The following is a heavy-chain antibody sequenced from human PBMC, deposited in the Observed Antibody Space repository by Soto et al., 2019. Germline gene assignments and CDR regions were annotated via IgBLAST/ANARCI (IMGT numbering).Heavy chain of an antibody. CDR3: ARGATPGTFWFGP. D-gene: IGHD6-13*01. V-gene: IGHV4-59*01. CDR2: IYYSGST. CDR1: GGSISSYY. J-gene: IGHJ5*02. Sequence: PSETLSLTCTVSGGSISSYYWSWIRQPPGKGLEWIGYIYYSGSTNYNPSLKRRVTISADTSKNQFSLKLTSVTTADTAVYYCARGATPGTFWFGPWGQGTLVTVSS.